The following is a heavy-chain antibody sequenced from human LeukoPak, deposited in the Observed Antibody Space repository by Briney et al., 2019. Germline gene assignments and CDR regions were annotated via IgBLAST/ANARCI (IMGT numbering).Heavy chain of an antibody. CDR2: IYYSGNT. J-gene: IGHJ3*01. Sequence: SETLSLTCTVSGGSISGSDYYWTWIRQPPGKGLEWIASIYYSGNTLYNPSLKSRVTISVDTSKNQFSLKLSSVTAADTAVYYCARARRPWELKRNAFDVWGQGTMVTVSS. V-gene: IGHV4-39*07. CDR1: GGSISGSDYY. CDR3: ARARRPWELKRNAFDV. D-gene: IGHD1-26*01.